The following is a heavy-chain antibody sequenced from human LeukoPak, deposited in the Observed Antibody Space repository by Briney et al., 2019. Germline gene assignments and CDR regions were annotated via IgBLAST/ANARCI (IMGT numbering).Heavy chain of an antibody. Sequence: GGSLRLSCAASGFTFSSYAMSWVRQAPGKGLEWVSAISGSGGSTYYADSVKGRFTISRDSSKNTLYLQMNSLRAEDTAVYYCARAPYGDYRTQYYFDYWGQGTLVTVSS. CDR3: ARAPYGDYRTQYYFDY. J-gene: IGHJ4*02. V-gene: IGHV3-23*01. D-gene: IGHD4-17*01. CDR2: ISGSGGST. CDR1: GFTFSSYA.